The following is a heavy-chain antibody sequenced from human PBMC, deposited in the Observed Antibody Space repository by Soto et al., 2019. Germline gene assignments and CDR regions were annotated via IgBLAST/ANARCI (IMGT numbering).Heavy chain of an antibody. CDR1: GASITNGGYY. D-gene: IGHD3-16*01. V-gene: IGHV4-31*03. CDR3: ARVNYSASYGYRAGPYYFDY. Sequence: QVQLQESGPGLVKSSQTLSVTCSVSGASITNGGYYWSWIRRHPGKGLEFLGYIYNTGGTTYNPSLKSGIPLSQARSENQFSLILKSVTAADRAIYYFARVNYSASYGYRAGPYYFDYWGQGALVTASS. J-gene: IGHJ4*02. CDR2: IYNTGGT.